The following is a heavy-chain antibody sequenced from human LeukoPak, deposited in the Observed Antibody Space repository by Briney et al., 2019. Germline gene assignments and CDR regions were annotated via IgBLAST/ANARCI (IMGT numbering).Heavy chain of an antibody. D-gene: IGHD3-10*01. Sequence: GGSLRLSCAASGFTFSSYAMSWVRQAPGKGLEWVSAISGSGGSTYYADSVKGRFTISRDNSKNTLYLQMNSLRAEDTAVYYCATSGHYYGSGSYYNWDYWGQGTLVTVSS. CDR1: GFTFSSYA. J-gene: IGHJ4*02. CDR3: ATSGHYYGSGSYYNWDY. CDR2: ISGSGGST. V-gene: IGHV3-23*01.